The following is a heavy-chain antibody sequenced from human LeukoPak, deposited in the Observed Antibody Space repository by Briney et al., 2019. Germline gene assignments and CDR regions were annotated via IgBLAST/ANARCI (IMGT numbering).Heavy chain of an antibody. D-gene: IGHD6-19*01. Sequence: ASVKVSCKASGYIFTSYGTTWVRQAPGQGLEWMGWISAYNGDTNFAQKFQGRVTLTTDRTTSTAYLELRSLRSDDTAVYYCARDPSNTSGWKTWFDPWGQGTLVTVSS. CDR3: ARDPSNTSGWKTWFDP. J-gene: IGHJ5*02. CDR1: GYIFTSYG. V-gene: IGHV1-18*01. CDR2: ISAYNGDT.